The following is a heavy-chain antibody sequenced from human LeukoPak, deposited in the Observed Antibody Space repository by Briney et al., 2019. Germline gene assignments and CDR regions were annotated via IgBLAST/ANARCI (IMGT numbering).Heavy chain of an antibody. Sequence: ASVKVSCKASGYTFTSYAMHWVRQAPGQRLEWMGWINAGNGNTKYLQEFQGRATITRDTSASTAYMELSRLRSEDMAVYYCARGYREISRYYYYYMDVWGKGTTVTVSS. D-gene: IGHD5-18*01. V-gene: IGHV1-3*03. J-gene: IGHJ6*03. CDR2: INAGNGNT. CDR3: ARGYREISRYYYYYMDV. CDR1: GYTFTSYA.